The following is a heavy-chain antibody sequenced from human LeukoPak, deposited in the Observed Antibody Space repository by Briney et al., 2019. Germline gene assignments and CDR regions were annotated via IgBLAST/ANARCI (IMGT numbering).Heavy chain of an antibody. CDR2: ISGDGGST. CDR1: GXTSDDYA. J-gene: IGHJ4*02. V-gene: IGHV3-43*02. D-gene: IGHD3-10*01. CDR3: AKDMWRFGELDYDY. Sequence: GGSLRLSCAASGXTSDDYAVHWVLQAPGKGLESVSLISGDGGSTYYADSVKGRFTISRDNSKNSLYLQMNSLRTEDTALYYCAKDMWRFGELDYDYWGQGTLVTVSS.